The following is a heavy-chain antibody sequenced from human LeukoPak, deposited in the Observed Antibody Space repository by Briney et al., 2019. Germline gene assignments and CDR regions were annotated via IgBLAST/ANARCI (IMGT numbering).Heavy chain of an antibody. Sequence: GGSLRLSCAASGFTASSNYMSWVRQAPGKGLEWVSVIYSGGNTYYADSVKGRFTISRDNSRSTVDLQMNSLRVEDTGIYYCARDEIPSGTWGQGTMVIVSS. CDR1: GFTASSNY. V-gene: IGHV3-53*01. J-gene: IGHJ3*01. CDR3: ARDEIPSGT. CDR2: IYSGGNT. D-gene: IGHD6-25*01.